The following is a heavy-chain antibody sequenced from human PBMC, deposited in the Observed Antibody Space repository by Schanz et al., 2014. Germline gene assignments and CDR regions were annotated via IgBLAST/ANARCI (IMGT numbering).Heavy chain of an antibody. D-gene: IGHD1-26*01. CDR1: GFNFGDYY. V-gene: IGHV3-30*18. CDR3: AKVGPYSGSLGAFDI. CDR2: ISYDGSNK. Sequence: VQLVESGGGLVQSGGSLRLSCAASGFNFGDYYMTWVRQAPGKGLEWVALISYDGSNKHYADSVKGRFTISRDNSKNTLYLQMNSLRAEDSAVYYCAKVGPYSGSLGAFDIWGQGTMVTVSS. J-gene: IGHJ3*02.